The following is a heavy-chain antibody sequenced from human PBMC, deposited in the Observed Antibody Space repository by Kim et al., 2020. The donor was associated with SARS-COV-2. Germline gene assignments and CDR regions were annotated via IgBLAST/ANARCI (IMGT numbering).Heavy chain of an antibody. CDR2: IKSKTDGGTT. V-gene: IGHV3-15*01. CDR3: TTGGGKLAARPRYYYGSGSSDY. CDR1: GFTFSNAW. J-gene: IGHJ4*02. Sequence: GGSLRLSCAASGFTFSNAWMSWVRQAPGKGLEWVGRIKSKTDGGTTDYAAPVKGRFTISRDDSKNTLYLQMNSLKTEDTAVYYCTTGGGKLAARPRYYYGSGSSDYWGQGTLVTVSS. D-gene: IGHD3-10*01.